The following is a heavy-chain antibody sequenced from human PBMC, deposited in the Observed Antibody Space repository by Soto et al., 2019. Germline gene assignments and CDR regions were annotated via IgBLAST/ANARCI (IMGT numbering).Heavy chain of an antibody. J-gene: IGHJ6*03. V-gene: IGHV3-9*01. Sequence: EVQLVESGGGLVQPGRSLRLSCAASGFTFDDYAMNWVRQAPGKGLEWVSGINWNSGSIDYADSVKGRFTISRDNAKNSLYLQMNSLRLEDTALYYCAKDAVATIREHYYMDVWGKGTTVTVSS. D-gene: IGHD5-12*01. CDR3: AKDAVATIREHYYMDV. CDR2: INWNSGSI. CDR1: GFTFDDYA.